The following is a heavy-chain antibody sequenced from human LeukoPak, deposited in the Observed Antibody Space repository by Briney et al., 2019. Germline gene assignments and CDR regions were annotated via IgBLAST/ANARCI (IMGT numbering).Heavy chain of an antibody. CDR3: ARNIVLMVYASNWFDP. Sequence: GGSLRLSCAASGFTFSSYWMSWVRQAPGKGLEWVANIKQDGSEKYYVDSVKGRFTISRDNAKNSLYLRMNSLRAEDTAVYYCARNIVLMVYASNWFDPWGQGTLVTVSS. CDR1: GFTFSSYW. D-gene: IGHD2-8*01. CDR2: IKQDGSEK. V-gene: IGHV3-7*01. J-gene: IGHJ5*02.